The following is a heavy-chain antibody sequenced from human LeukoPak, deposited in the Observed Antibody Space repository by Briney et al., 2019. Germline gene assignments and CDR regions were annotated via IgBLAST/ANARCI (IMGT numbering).Heavy chain of an antibody. CDR2: IYSGGST. D-gene: IGHD2-15*01. Sequence: GGSLRLSCVASGFPFSSYWMTWVRQAPGKGLEWVSVIYSGGSTYYADSVKGRFTISRDNSKNTLYLQMNSLRAEDTAVYYCARDLGHCSGGTCYSVGWFDPWGQGTLVTVSS. CDR3: ARDLGHCSGGTCYSVGWFDP. CDR1: GFPFSSYW. V-gene: IGHV3-53*01. J-gene: IGHJ5*02.